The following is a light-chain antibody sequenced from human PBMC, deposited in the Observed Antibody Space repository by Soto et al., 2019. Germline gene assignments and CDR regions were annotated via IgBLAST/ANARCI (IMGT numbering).Light chain of an antibody. CDR2: AAS. CDR3: QQSYITLFT. CDR1: QSIDTY. Sequence: DIQMTQSPSSLSASVGDRVTITCRASQSIDTYLNWYQQKPGKAPKLLISAASTLQRGVPSRFSGSGSGTDFTLTISSLQPEDFATYYCQQSYITLFTFGPGTKVDIK. J-gene: IGKJ3*01. V-gene: IGKV1-39*01.